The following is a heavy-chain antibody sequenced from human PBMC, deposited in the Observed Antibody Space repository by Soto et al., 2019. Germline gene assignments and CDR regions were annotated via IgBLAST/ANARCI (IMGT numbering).Heavy chain of an antibody. V-gene: IGHV4-59*01. CDR2: IYYSGST. CDR1: GGSISSYY. Sequence: PSETLSLTCTVSGGSISSYYWSWIRQPPGKGLEWIGYIYYSGSTNYNPSLKSRVTISVDTSKNQFSLKLSSVTAADTAVYYCARGRLRYYYYYMDVWAKGTTVTVSS. J-gene: IGHJ6*03. CDR3: ARGRLRYYYYYMDV.